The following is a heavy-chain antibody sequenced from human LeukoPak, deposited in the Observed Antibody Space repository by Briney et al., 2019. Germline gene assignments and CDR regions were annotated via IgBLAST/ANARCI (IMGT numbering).Heavy chain of an antibody. CDR2: IYYSGST. CDR1: GGSISSVDYY. V-gene: IGHV4-30-4*08. Sequence: SETLSLTCTVFGGSISSVDYYWSWIRQPPGKGLEWIGYIYYSGSTYYNPSLKGRLTISVDTSKNHFSLKLSSVTAADTAVYYCAVRYCSTSSCYPYFDYWGQGTLVTVSS. J-gene: IGHJ4*02. D-gene: IGHD2-2*01. CDR3: AVRYCSTSSCYPYFDY.